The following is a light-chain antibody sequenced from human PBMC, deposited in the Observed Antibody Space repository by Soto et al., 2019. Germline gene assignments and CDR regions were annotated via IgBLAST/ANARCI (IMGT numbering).Light chain of an antibody. J-gene: IGKJ1*01. CDR3: QQYDSSPWT. V-gene: IGKV3-20*01. CDR1: QSVSRSS. Sequence: EIVLTQSPCTLSLSPGERATLSCRASQSVSRSSLAWYQQKPGQAPSLLIYGASSRATGIPDRFSGSGSGTDFTLTISRLEPEDFAVYYCQQYDSSPWTFGQGSKVEIK. CDR2: GAS.